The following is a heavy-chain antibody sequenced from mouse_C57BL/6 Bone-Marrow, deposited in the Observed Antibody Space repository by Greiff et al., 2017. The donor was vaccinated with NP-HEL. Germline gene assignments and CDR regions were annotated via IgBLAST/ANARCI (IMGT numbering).Heavy chain of an antibody. CDR3: AKHKDGYVGIFAY. V-gene: IGHV2-9*01. J-gene: IGHJ3*01. D-gene: IGHD2-2*01. CDR2: IWGGGST. Sequence: VQGVESGPGLVAPSQSLSITCTVSVFSLTSYGVDWVRQPPGKGLEWLGVIWGGGSTNYNSALMSRLSISKDNSKSQVFLKMNSLQTDDTAMYYCAKHKDGYVGIFAYWGQGTLVTVSA. CDR1: VFSLTSYG.